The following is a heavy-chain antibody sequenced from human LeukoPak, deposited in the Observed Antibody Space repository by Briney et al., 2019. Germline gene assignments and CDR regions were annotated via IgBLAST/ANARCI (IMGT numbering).Heavy chain of an antibody. CDR3: ARDIILGYCSGGSCPNWFDP. V-gene: IGHV4-59*10. J-gene: IGHJ5*02. Sequence: PSETLSLTCAVYGGSFSGYYWSWIRQPPGKGLEWIGRIYTSGSTNYNPSLKSRVTISVDTSKNQFSLKLSSVTAADTAVYYCARDIILGYCSGGSCPNWFDPWGQGTLVTVSS. D-gene: IGHD2-15*01. CDR2: IYTSGST. CDR1: GGSFSGYY.